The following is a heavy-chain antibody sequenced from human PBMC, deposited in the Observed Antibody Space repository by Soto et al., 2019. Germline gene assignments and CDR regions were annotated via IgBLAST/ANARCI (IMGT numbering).Heavy chain of an antibody. CDR1: GFTVSSKY. CDR3: ARGTVEASAGDY. Sequence: EVQLVESGGGLVQPGGSLRLSCAASGFTVSSKYMSWVRQAPGKGLEWVSVIYTDGRTYYADSVKGRFTISRDNSKNTLYLQMNSLGAEDTAVYYCARGTVEASAGDYWGQGTLVTVSS. D-gene: IGHD4-17*01. V-gene: IGHV3-66*01. CDR2: IYTDGRT. J-gene: IGHJ4*02.